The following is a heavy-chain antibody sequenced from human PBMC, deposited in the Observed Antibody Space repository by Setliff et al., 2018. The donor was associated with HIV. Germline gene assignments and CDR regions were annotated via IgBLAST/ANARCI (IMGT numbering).Heavy chain of an antibody. D-gene: IGHD3-3*01. V-gene: IGHV4-34*01. J-gene: IGHJ4*02. Sequence: SETLSLTCAVYGGSFSGYYWSWIRQPPGKGLEWIGEINHSGSTNYNPSLKSRVTISVDTSKNQFSLKLSSVTAADTAVYYCARGRSGYYLGWGQGTLVTV. CDR3: ARGRSGYYLG. CDR2: INHSGST. CDR1: GGSFSGYY.